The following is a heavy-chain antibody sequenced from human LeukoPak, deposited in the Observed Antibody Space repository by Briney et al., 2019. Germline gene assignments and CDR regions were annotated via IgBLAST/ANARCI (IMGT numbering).Heavy chain of an antibody. CDR2: SADGSTTK. CDR3: ARRSLEGFDY. J-gene: IGHJ4*02. CDR1: GFPFGDFG. Sequence: RGSLRLTCEGSGFPFGDFGMSWVRQAPGKGLEWVSYSADGSTTKYYADSVKGRFIISRDNAKKSLYLKMNSLRAEDTAVYYCARRSLEGFDYWGQGTLVTVSS. D-gene: IGHD3-16*02. V-gene: IGHV3-48*04.